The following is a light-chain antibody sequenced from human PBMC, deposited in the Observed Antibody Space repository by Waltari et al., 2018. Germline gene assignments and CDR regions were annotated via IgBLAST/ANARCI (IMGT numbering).Light chain of an antibody. CDR1: QSLVHSDGNTY. CDR3: MQGTDWPRWT. CDR2: KVS. J-gene: IGKJ1*01. V-gene: IGKV2-30*02. Sequence: DVVMTQSPLSLPVTLGQPATISCRSSQSLVHSDGNTYLSWFQQRPGQSPRRLIYKVSNRDSGVPDRLSGRGSGTGFTLKISRVEAEDVGVYYCMQGTDWPRWTFGQGTKVEIK.